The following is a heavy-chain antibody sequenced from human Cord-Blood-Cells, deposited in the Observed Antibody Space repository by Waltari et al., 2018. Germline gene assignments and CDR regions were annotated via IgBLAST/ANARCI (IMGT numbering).Heavy chain of an antibody. D-gene: IGHD6-13*01. Sequence: QVQLLQSGAEVKKPGASVKVSCKASGYTSTSYDINWVRQATGQGLEWMGWMNPNSGNTGYAQKFQGRVTMTRNTSISTAYMELSSLRSEDTAVYYCIAAAGQGSHNWFDPWGQGTLVTVSS. CDR3: IAAAGQGSHNWFDP. CDR1: GYTSTSYD. CDR2: MNPNSGNT. J-gene: IGHJ5*02. V-gene: IGHV1-8*01.